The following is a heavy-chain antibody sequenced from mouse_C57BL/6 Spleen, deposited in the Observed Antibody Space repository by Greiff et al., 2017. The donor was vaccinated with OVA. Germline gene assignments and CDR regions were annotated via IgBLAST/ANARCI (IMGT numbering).Heavy chain of an antibody. CDR2: IYPGDGDT. V-gene: IGHV1-80*01. Sequence: VKLVESGAELVKPGASVKISCKASGYAFSSYWMNWVKQRPGKGLEWIGQIYPGDGDTNYNGKFKGKATLTADKSSSTAYMQLSSLTSEDSAVYFCARMDIYYGNRFAYWGQGTLVTVSA. CDR1: GYAFSSYW. D-gene: IGHD2-1*01. CDR3: ARMDIYYGNRFAY. J-gene: IGHJ3*01.